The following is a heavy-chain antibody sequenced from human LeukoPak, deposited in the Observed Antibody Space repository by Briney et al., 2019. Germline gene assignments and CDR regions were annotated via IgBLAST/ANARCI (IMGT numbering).Heavy chain of an antibody. Sequence: SETLSLTCAVYGGSFSGYYWSWIRQPPGKGLELIGEINHSGSTNYNPSLKSRVTISVDTSKNQFSLKLSSVTAADTAVYYCARGRQSFWSGYFWLHPWGQATLVTVSS. J-gene: IGHJ5*02. V-gene: IGHV4-34*01. CDR3: ARGRQSFWSGYFWLHP. D-gene: IGHD3-3*01. CDR2: INHSGST. CDR1: GGSFSGYY.